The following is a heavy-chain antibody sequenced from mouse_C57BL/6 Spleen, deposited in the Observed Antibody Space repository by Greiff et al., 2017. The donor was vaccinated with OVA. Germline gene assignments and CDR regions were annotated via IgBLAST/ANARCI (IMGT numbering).Heavy chain of an antibody. Sequence: QVQLQQPGAELVKPGASVKLSCKASGYTFTSYWMQWVKQRPGQGLEWIGEIDPSDSYTNYNQKFKGKATLTVDTSSSTAYMQLSSLTSEDSAVYYCASKKIITTVVATDYWGQGTTLTVSS. CDR3: ASKKIITTVVATDY. J-gene: IGHJ2*01. D-gene: IGHD1-1*01. CDR2: IDPSDSYT. CDR1: GYTFTSYW. V-gene: IGHV1-50*01.